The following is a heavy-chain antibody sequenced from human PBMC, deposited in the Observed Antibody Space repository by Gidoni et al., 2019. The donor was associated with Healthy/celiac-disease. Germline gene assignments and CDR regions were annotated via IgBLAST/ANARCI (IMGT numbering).Heavy chain of an antibody. J-gene: IGHJ5*02. Sequence: QVQLVPSGAEVKKPGSSVTVSCKASGGTFSSYAISWVRQAPGQGLEWMGGIIPIFGTANYAQKFQGRVTITADESTSTAYMELSSLRSEDTAVYYCARARFHDYEGWFDPWGQGTLVTVSS. D-gene: IGHD4-17*01. CDR3: ARARFHDYEGWFDP. CDR1: GGTFSSYA. V-gene: IGHV1-69*01. CDR2: IIPIFGTA.